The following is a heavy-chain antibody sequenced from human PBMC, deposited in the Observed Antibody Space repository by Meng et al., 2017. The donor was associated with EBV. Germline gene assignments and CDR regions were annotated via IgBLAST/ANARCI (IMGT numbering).Heavy chain of an antibody. CDR2: HFWDYGK. V-gene: IGHV2-5*02. CDR3: AHIIAARPFDY. D-gene: IGHD6-6*01. Sequence: FEEFAPNVGKPNQTPTLDLHLLWFLLPPSGLGVGWLPSPPGKAPEWLASHFWDYGKRYSPSLKSRLTITKDTSKNQVVLTMTNMDPVDAATYYCAHIIAARPFDYWGQGTLVTVSS. CDR1: FLLPPSGLG. J-gene: IGHJ4*02.